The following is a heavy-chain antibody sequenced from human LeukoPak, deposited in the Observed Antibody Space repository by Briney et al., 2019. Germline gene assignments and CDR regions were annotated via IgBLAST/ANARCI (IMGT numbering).Heavy chain of an antibody. D-gene: IGHD2-2*02. CDR1: GFTFSSYA. J-gene: IGHJ6*03. CDR3: AKGGYCSTTSCYMGRSYYYYMDV. Sequence: GGSLRLSCAASGFTFSSYATNWVRQAPGKGLEWVSSISGSGGSGVSTYYADSVKGRFTISRDNSKNTLYLQMSSLRAEDTAVYYCAKGGYCSTTSCYMGRSYYYYMDVWGKGTTVTVSS. V-gene: IGHV3-23*01. CDR2: ISGSGGSGVST.